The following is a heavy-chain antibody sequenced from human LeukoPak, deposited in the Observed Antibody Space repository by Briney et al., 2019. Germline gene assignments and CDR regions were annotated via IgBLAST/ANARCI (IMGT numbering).Heavy chain of an antibody. V-gene: IGHV3-33*01. D-gene: IGHD2-15*01. CDR3: ARDLHCSGGSCYGKLFDY. CDR1: GFTFSSYG. CDR2: IWYDGSNK. Sequence: GGSPRLSCAASGFTFSSYGMHWVRQAPGKGLEWVAVIWYDGSNKYYADSVKGRFTISRDNSKNTLYLQMNSLRAEDTAVYYCARDLHCSGGSCYGKLFDYWGQGTLVTVSS. J-gene: IGHJ4*02.